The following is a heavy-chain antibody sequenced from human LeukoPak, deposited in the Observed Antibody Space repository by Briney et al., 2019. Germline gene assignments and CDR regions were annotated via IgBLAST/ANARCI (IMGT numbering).Heavy chain of an antibody. V-gene: IGHV4-4*07. D-gene: IGHD3-22*01. Sequence: SETLSLTCTVSGGSISSYYWSWIRQPAGKGLERIGRIYTSGSTNYNPSLKSRVTMSVDTSKNQFSLKLSSVTAADTAVYYCAREDYDSSGYYTPAFDYWGQGTLVTVSS. CDR1: GGSISSYY. CDR3: AREDYDSSGYYTPAFDY. J-gene: IGHJ4*02. CDR2: IYTSGST.